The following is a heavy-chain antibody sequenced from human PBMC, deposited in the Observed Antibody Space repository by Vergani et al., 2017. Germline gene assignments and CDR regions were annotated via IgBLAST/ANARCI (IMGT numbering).Heavy chain of an antibody. D-gene: IGHD6-6*01. Sequence: EVQLVESGGGLVKPGGSLRLSCAASGFTFSSYSMNWVRQAPGKGLEWVSSISSSSSYIYYADSVKGRFTISRDNAKNSLYLQMNSLRAEDTAVYYCAKDQVAARPSPLDYWGQGTLVTVSS. J-gene: IGHJ4*02. CDR2: ISSSSSYI. CDR3: AKDQVAARPSPLDY. CDR1: GFTFSSYS. V-gene: IGHV3-21*04.